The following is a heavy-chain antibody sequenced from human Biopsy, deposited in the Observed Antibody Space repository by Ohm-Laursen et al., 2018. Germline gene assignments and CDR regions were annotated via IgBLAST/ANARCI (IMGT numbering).Heavy chain of an antibody. V-gene: IGHV1-2*02. J-gene: IGHJ4*02. CDR3: ARDPYCSGGNCYSPLDH. Sequence: SVKVSCKASGYTFSLYHIHWVRQAPGQGLEWMGWIDPDSGRTSFGQNFQGRVTMTSDTSTGTAYLELTRLRSDDTAVYYCARDPYCSGGNCYSPLDHWGQGTLVTVSA. CDR2: IDPDSGRT. CDR1: GYTFSLYH. D-gene: IGHD2-15*01.